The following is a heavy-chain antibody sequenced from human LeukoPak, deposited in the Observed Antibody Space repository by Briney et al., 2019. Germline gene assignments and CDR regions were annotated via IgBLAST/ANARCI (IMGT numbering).Heavy chain of an antibody. V-gene: IGHV1-18*01. Sequence: ASVKVSCKASGGTFSSYAISWVRQAPGQGLEWMGWISAYNGNTNYAQKLQGRVTMTTDTSTSTAYMELRSLRSDDTAVYYCARKYFGGGHNWFDPWGQGTLVTVSS. CDR1: GGTFSSYA. J-gene: IGHJ5*02. CDR3: ARKYFGGGHNWFDP. D-gene: IGHD3-10*01. CDR2: ISAYNGNT.